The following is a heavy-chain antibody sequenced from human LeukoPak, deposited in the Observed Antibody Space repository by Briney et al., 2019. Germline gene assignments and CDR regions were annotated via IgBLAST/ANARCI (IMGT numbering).Heavy chain of an antibody. D-gene: IGHD3-3*01. CDR2: IKDDGSEK. CDR1: GFTFSSHW. J-gene: IGHJ6*02. CDR3: ARRGITISGVLVYHYSGLDV. Sequence: GGSLRLSCAGSGFTFSSHWMNWLRQAPGKGLEWVASIKDDGSEKHFLDSVNGRFAISRDNAKNSLYLQMSSLRAEDTAVYYCARRGITISGVLVYHYSGLDVWGQGTTVTVSS. V-gene: IGHV3-7*02.